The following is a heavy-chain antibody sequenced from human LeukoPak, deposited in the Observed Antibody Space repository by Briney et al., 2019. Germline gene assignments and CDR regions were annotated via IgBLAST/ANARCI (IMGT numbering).Heavy chain of an antibody. CDR1: GGSISSSSYY. V-gene: IGHV4-39*01. D-gene: IGHD2-15*01. Sequence: SGTLSLTCTVSGGSISSSSYYWGWIRQPPGKGLEWIGSIYYSGSTYYNPSLKSRVTISVDTSKNQFSLKLSSVTAADTAVYYCARVVVAATRFRWFDPWGQGTLVTVSS. J-gene: IGHJ5*02. CDR3: ARVVVAATRFRWFDP. CDR2: IYYSGST.